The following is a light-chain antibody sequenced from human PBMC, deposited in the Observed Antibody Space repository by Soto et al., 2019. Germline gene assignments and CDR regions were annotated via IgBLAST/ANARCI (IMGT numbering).Light chain of an antibody. V-gene: IGKV1-17*01. CDR2: AAS. CDR3: LQHHSYPWT. CDR1: QGISND. J-gene: IGKJ1*01. Sequence: DIRMTQSPSSLSASIGDRVTITCRASQGISNDLGWYQQKPGLAPKRLISAASTLQSGVPSRFRGSGSGTEFSLTISGLQTEGFATYYCLQHHSYPWTFGQGTKVEIQ.